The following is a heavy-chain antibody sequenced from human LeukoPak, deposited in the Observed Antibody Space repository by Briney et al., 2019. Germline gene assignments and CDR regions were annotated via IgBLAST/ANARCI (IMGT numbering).Heavy chain of an antibody. Sequence: ASVKVSCKASGYTFSSYGITWVRQAPGQGLEWMAWSSGTGYNTEYAQKFQGRVTMTTDTSTSTAYLELRSLRSDDTAVYYCARSRCSGSTSCYYFFFFDSWGQGSLVTVSS. CDR3: ARSRCSGSTSCYYFFFFDS. CDR2: SSGTGYNT. V-gene: IGHV1-18*01. J-gene: IGHJ4*02. D-gene: IGHD2-2*01. CDR1: GYTFSSYG.